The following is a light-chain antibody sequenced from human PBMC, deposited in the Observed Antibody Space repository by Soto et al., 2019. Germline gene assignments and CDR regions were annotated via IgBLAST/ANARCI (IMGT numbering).Light chain of an antibody. V-gene: IGKV1-9*01. CDR1: QDVSRF. J-gene: IGKJ3*01. CDR2: AAS. CDR3: QQLNSFIFT. Sequence: DIQLTQSPSFLSASVGDRVTISCRASQDVSRFLAWYQQKPGKAPNLLIYAASTLQSGVPSRFSGSGSGTECTLTISSLQPEEFATYYCQQLNSFIFTFGPGTKVDIK.